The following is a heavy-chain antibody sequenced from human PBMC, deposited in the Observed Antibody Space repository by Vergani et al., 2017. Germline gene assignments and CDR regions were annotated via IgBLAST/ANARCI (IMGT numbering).Heavy chain of an antibody. Sequence: QVQLQQWGAGLLKPSETLSLTCAVYGGSFSGYYWSWIRQPPGKGLEWIGEINHSGSTNYNPSLKSRVTISVDTSKNQFSLKLSSVTAADTAVYYCARNYGSGSSNWFDPWGQGTLVTVSS. J-gene: IGHJ5*02. CDR1: GGSFSGYY. V-gene: IGHV4-34*01. CDR3: ARNYGSGSSNWFDP. CDR2: INHSGST. D-gene: IGHD3-10*01.